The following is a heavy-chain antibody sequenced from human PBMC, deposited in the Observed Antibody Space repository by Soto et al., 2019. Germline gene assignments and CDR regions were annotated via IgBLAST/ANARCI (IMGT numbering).Heavy chain of an antibody. Sequence: GESLKISCKGSGYSFTSYWIGWVRQMPGKGLEWMGIIYPGDSDTRYSPSFQGQVTISADKSISTAYLQWSSLKASDTAMYYCARGGLLAINSDYYYMDVWGKGTTVTVSS. CDR3: ARGGLLAINSDYYYMDV. J-gene: IGHJ6*03. D-gene: IGHD5-12*01. CDR2: IYPGDSDT. CDR1: GYSFTSYW. V-gene: IGHV5-51*01.